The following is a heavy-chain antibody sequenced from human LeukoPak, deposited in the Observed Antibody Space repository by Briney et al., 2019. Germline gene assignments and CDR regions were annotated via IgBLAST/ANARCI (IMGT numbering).Heavy chain of an antibody. CDR2: ISGSGGST. J-gene: IGHJ4*02. V-gene: IGHV3-23*01. Sequence: GSLRLSCAASGFTFSSYSPNLVRQAPGKGLEWVSAISGSGGSTYYADSVKGRFTISRDNSKNTLYLQTNSLRAEDTAVYYCAKARFLLAYYFDYWGQGTLVTVSS. CDR1: GFTFSSYS. CDR3: AKARFLLAYYFDY. D-gene: IGHD3-3*01.